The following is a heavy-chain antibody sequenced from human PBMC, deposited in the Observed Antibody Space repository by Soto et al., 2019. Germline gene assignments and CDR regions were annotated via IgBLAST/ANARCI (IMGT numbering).Heavy chain of an antibody. D-gene: IGHD1-26*01. CDR3: ARGVTAGVDY. Sequence: QVQLVQYGAEVREPGASVKVSCKASGYSFTGLDINWVRQTTGQGLEWMGWMQPSSGRTGYAQKFQGRVTMTRDTSINTAYMELSSLTSDDTAFYYCARGVTAGVDYWGQGTLVTVSS. J-gene: IGHJ4*02. CDR1: GYSFTGLD. CDR2: MQPSSGRT. V-gene: IGHV1-8*01.